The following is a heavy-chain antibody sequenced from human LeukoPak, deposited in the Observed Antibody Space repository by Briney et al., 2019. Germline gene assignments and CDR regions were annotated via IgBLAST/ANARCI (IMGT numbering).Heavy chain of an antibody. J-gene: IGHJ4*02. D-gene: IGHD6-19*01. CDR3: AKDWPYIAEAAAFDY. CDR1: GFTFSSYG. Sequence: GGSLRLSCAASGFTFSSYGVSWVRQAPGKGLEWVSAISGSGGSTYYADSVKGRFTISRDNSKNTLYLQMNSLRAEDTAVYYCAKDWPYIAEAAAFDYWGQGTLVTVSS. CDR2: ISGSGGST. V-gene: IGHV3-23*01.